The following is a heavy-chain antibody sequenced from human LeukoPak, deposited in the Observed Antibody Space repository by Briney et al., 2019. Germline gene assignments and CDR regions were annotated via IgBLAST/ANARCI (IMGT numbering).Heavy chain of an antibody. Sequence: SETLSLTCTVSGGSISSGGYYWSWIRQHPGKGLEWIGYIYYSGSTYYNPSLKSRVTISVDTSKNQFSLKLSSMTAADTAVYYCARAGRYYYDSSGLDWGQGTLVTVSS. CDR2: IYYSGST. D-gene: IGHD3-22*01. J-gene: IGHJ4*02. V-gene: IGHV4-31*03. CDR1: GGSISSGGYY. CDR3: ARAGRYYYDSSGLD.